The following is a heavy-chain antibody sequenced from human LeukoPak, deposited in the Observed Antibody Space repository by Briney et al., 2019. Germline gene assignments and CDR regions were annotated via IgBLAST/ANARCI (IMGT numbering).Heavy chain of an antibody. J-gene: IGHJ6*03. Sequence: QPGGSLRLSCAASGFTVSSTYMSWVRQAPGKGLEWVSVIYSGGSTYYSDSVKGRFTISRDNSKNTLFLQMNSLRAEDTAVYYCARGREAYYFYMDVWGKGTTVTVSS. V-gene: IGHV3-53*01. CDR1: GFTVSSTY. CDR3: ARGREAYYFYMDV. CDR2: IYSGGST. D-gene: IGHD1-26*01.